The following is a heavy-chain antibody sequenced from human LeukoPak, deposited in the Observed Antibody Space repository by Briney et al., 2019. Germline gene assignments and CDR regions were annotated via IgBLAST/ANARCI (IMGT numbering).Heavy chain of an antibody. J-gene: IGHJ4*02. V-gene: IGHV4-34*01. CDR2: INYSGST. D-gene: IGHD6-19*01. CDR1: GGSFSGYY. CDR3: ARGRSSSGYKMGFDY. Sequence: SETLSLTCAVYGGSFSGYYWSWIRQPPGKGLEWIGGINYSGSTNYNPSLKSRVTISVDTSKNQFSLKLSSVTAADTAVYYCARGRSSSGYKMGFDYWGQGTLVTVSS.